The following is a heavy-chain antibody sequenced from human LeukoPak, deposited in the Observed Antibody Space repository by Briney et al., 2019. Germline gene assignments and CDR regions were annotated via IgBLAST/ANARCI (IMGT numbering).Heavy chain of an antibody. CDR1: GGTFSSYT. CDR3: ATYCSSTSCSGHFDY. CDR2: IIPILGIA. J-gene: IGHJ4*02. V-gene: IGHV1-69*02. D-gene: IGHD2-2*01. Sequence: GSSVKVSCKASGGTFSSYTISWVRQAPGQGLEWMGRIIPILGIANYAQKFQGRVTIAADKSTSTAYMELSSLRSEDTAVYYCATYCSSTSCSGHFDYWGQGTRVTVSS.